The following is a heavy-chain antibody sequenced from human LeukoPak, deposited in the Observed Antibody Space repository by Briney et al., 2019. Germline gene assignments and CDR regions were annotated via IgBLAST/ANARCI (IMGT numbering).Heavy chain of an antibody. D-gene: IGHD3-22*01. V-gene: IGHV1-46*01. J-gene: IGHJ3*02. Sequence: ASVKVSCKASGYSFTNNYMHWVRQAPGQGLEWMGIINPTGGDTSYAQKFQGRVAMTRDTSTSTFYMELSSLRSEDTAVYYCARGLQRPDTSNNLPFAFDIWGQGTLVTVSS. CDR1: GYSFTNNY. CDR3: ARGLQRPDTSNNLPFAFDI. CDR2: INPTGGDT.